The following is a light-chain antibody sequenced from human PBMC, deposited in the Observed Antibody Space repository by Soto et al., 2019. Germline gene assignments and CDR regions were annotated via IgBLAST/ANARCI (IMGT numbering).Light chain of an antibody. CDR2: DAS. CDR1: QSISNY. Sequence: DIQMTQSPSTLSASVGNRVTITCRASQSISNYLAWYQQKPGKAPKLLIYDASSLDSGVPSRFSGSGSGTEVTLTISSLQPDDFATYYCQQYNGFSVTFGGGTKVENK. CDR3: QQYNGFSVT. J-gene: IGKJ4*01. V-gene: IGKV1-5*01.